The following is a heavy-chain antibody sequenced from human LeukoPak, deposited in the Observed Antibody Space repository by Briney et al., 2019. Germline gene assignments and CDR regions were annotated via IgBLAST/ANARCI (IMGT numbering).Heavy chain of an antibody. D-gene: IGHD6-13*01. V-gene: IGHV4-59*01. CDR2: IYYSGST. CDR1: GGSISNYY. Sequence: SETLSLTCTVSGGSISNYYWSWMRQPPGKGLEWIGYIYYSGSTNYNPSLKSRVTLSLDTSKNQFSLKLSSVTAADTAVYYCARLAAAGMVDWFDPWGQGTLVTVSS. CDR3: ARLAAAGMVDWFDP. J-gene: IGHJ5*02.